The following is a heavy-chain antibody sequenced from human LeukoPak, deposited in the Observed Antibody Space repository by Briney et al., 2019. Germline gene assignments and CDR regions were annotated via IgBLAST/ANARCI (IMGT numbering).Heavy chain of an antibody. CDR1: GGTFSSYT. Sequence: SVKVSCKASGGTFSSYTISWVRQAPGQGLEWMGRIIPILGIANYAQKFQGRVTITADKSTSTAYMELSSLKSEDTAVYYCARAPIAAAYNWFDPFGQGTKVTVSS. D-gene: IGHD6-13*01. J-gene: IGHJ5*02. CDR2: IIPILGIA. CDR3: ARAPIAAAYNWFDP. V-gene: IGHV1-69*02.